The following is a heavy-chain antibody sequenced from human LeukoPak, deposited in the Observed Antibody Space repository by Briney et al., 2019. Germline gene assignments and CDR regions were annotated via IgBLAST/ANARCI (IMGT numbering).Heavy chain of an antibody. D-gene: IGHD6-6*01. CDR3: ARIFVGKRFGYSSSGTNFYYYYYMDV. CDR2: IYHSGST. J-gene: IGHJ6*03. CDR1: GYSISSGYY. V-gene: IGHV4-38-2*02. Sequence: PSETLSLTCTVSGYSISSGYYWGWIRPPPGKGLEWIGSIYHSGSTYYNPSLKSRVTISVDTSKNQFSLKLSSVTAADTAVYYCARIFVGKRFGYSSSGTNFYYYYYMDVWGKGTTVTVSS.